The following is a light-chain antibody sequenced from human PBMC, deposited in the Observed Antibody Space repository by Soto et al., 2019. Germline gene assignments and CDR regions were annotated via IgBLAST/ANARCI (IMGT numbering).Light chain of an antibody. V-gene: IGKV1-39*01. CDR3: QQSYSTPFT. CDR2: GAS. J-gene: IGKJ3*01. Sequence: DIQMTQAPSSLSASVGDRVTITCRASQSITTSLSWYQQKPGKAPKVLIYGASNLQGGVPSRFSSSGSGTDFTLIISSLQPEDFAAYYCQQSYSTPFTFGPGTRVDVK. CDR1: QSITTS.